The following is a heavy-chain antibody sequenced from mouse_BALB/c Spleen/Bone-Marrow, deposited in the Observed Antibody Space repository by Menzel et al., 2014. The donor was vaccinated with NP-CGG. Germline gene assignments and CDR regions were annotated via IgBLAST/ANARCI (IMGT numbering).Heavy chain of an antibody. J-gene: IGHJ3*01. CDR3: TRRTGDPY. CDR2: IDPETGGT. Sequence: VQVVESGAELVRPGASVTLSCKASGYTFTDYEMHWVKQTPVHDLEWIGAIDPETGGTAYNQKFKGKATLTADKSSSTAYMELRSLTSEDSAVYYCTRRTGDPYWGQGTLVTVSA. CDR1: GYTFTDYE. V-gene: IGHV1-15*01. D-gene: IGHD4-1*01.